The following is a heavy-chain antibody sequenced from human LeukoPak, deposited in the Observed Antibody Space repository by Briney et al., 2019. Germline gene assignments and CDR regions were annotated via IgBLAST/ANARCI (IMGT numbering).Heavy chain of an antibody. CDR1: GFTFSSYE. CDR3: ARVLSGYDSPYSSSWYYFDY. J-gene: IGHJ4*02. D-gene: IGHD6-13*01. CDR2: ISSSSSYI. Sequence: GGSLRLPCAASGFTFSSYEMNWVRQAPGKGLEWVSSISSSSSYIYYADSVKGRFTISRDNAKNSLYLQMNSLRAEDTAVYYCARVLSGYDSPYSSSWYYFDYWGQGTLVTVSS. V-gene: IGHV3-21*01.